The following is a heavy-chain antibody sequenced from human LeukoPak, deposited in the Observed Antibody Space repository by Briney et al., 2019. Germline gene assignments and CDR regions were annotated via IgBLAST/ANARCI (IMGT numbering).Heavy chain of an antibody. CDR3: ARGPSHSDGDY. CDR1: GGSFSGYY. Sequence: PSETLSLTCAVYGGSFSGYYWSWIRQPPGKGLEWIGEINHSGSTNYNPSLKSRVTISVDTSKNQFSLKLSSVTAADTAVCYCARGPSHSDGDYWGQGTLVTVSS. V-gene: IGHV4-34*01. D-gene: IGHD2-15*01. J-gene: IGHJ4*02. CDR2: INHSGST.